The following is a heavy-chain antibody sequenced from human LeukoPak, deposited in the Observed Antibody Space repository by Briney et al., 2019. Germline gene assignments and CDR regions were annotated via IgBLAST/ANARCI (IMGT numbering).Heavy chain of an antibody. D-gene: IGHD3-22*01. J-gene: IGHJ4*02. Sequence: PGGSLRLSCAASGFTFSSYEMNWVRQAPGKGLEWVSYISSSGSTIYYADSVEGRFTISRDNAKNSLYLQMNSLRAEDTAVYYCASGYYYDSSGYSYYFDYWGQGTLVTVSS. V-gene: IGHV3-48*03. CDR1: GFTFSSYE. CDR2: ISSSGSTI. CDR3: ASGYYYDSSGYSYYFDY.